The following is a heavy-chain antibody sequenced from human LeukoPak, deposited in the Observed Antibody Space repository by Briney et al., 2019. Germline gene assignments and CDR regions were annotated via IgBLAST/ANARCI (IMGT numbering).Heavy chain of an antibody. CDR2: ISYDGSNK. D-gene: IGHD2-2*01. CDR1: GFTFSSYA. J-gene: IGHJ4*02. Sequence: GGSLRLSCAASGFTFSSYAMHWVRQAPGKGLEWVAVISYDGSNKYYADSVKGRFTISRDNSKNTPYLQMNSLRAEDTAVYYCARGPPAAANFDYWGQGTLVTVSS. V-gene: IGHV3-30-3*01. CDR3: ARGPPAAANFDY.